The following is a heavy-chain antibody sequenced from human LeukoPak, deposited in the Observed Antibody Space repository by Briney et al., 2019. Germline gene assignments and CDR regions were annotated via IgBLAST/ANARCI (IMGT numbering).Heavy chain of an antibody. CDR2: IRSKANSYAT. V-gene: IGHV3-73*01. CDR1: GFTFSGSA. J-gene: IGHJ4*02. CDR3: TTTAGRAAAGTGFDY. D-gene: IGHD6-13*01. Sequence: SGGSLRLSCAASGFTFSGSAMHWVRQASGKGLEWVGRIRSKANSYATAYAASVKGRFTISRDDSKNTAYLQMNSLKTEDTAVYCCTTTAGRAAAGTGFDYWGQGTLVTVSS.